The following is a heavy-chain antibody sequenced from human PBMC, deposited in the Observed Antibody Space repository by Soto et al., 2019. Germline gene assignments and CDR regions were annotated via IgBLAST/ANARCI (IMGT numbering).Heavy chain of an antibody. CDR1: GDSVSSSDYY. CDR3: APLSVSLSGPYGIHV. V-gene: IGHV4-39*01. Sequence: SETRSLRCSVSGDSVSSSDYYWAWIRRPPGKGLEWIGSMFASGLTYYNPSLKSRVTLSVDTSKTQFSVRLNSVTAADTAVYYCAPLSVSLSGPYGIHVWGHGPTVTVS. D-gene: IGHD2-15*01. J-gene: IGHJ6*02. CDR2: MFASGLT.